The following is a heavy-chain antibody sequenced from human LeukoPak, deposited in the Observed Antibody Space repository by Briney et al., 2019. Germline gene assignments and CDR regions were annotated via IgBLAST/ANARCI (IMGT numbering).Heavy chain of an antibody. CDR3: LAGGGY. Sequence: PGRSLRLSCAASGFIFTSYGMHWVRQAPGKGLEWVANIKPDGSETYYVDSVKGRFTVTRDNAQSSLHLQMDSLRGEDTAVYYCLAGGGYWGQGTLVTVSS. CDR1: GFIFTSYG. J-gene: IGHJ4*02. CDR2: IKPDGSET. V-gene: IGHV3-7*01. D-gene: IGHD3-10*01.